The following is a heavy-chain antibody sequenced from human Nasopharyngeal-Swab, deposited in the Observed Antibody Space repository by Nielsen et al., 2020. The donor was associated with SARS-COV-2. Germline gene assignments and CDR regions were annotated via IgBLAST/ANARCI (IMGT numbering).Heavy chain of an antibody. CDR2: INHSGSS. CDR3: ARRVTSFTMIVVAMTGGISYFDY. D-gene: IGHD3-22*01. Sequence: SETLSLTCAVYGGSFSVYDWSWIRQSPGKGLEWIGEINHSGSSKHNPSLKSRVTLSLDTSKNQFSLKLSSVTAADTAVYYCARRVTSFTMIVVAMTGGISYFDYWSQGILVTVSS. V-gene: IGHV4-34*01. J-gene: IGHJ4*02. CDR1: GGSFSVYD.